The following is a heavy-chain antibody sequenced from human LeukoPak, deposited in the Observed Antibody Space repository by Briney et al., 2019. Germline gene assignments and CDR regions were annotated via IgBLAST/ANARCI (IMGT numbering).Heavy chain of an antibody. CDR2: IWYDGSNK. J-gene: IGHJ6*02. CDR1: GFTFSSYG. CDR3: ARPLVDDLCGMDV. D-gene: IGHD3-16*01. Sequence: GGSLRLSCAASGFTFSSYGMHWVRQAPGKGLEWVAVIWYDGSNKYYADSVKGRFTISRDNSKNTLYLQMNSLRAEDTAVYYCARPLVDDLCGMDVWGQGTTVTVSS. V-gene: IGHV3-33*01.